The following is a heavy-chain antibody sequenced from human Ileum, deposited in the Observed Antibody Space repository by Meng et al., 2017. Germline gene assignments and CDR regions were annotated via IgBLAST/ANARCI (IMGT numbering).Heavy chain of an antibody. CDR3: VKVAGPAKYYFDY. Sequence: VELGVDGGSVVQSGRSLRLFWEASGFPFDDYAMHWVRQAPGKGLEWVSGISWNSGSIGYADSVKGRFTISRDNDKNSLYLQMNSLRAEDTAVYYCVKVAGPAKYYFDYWGQGTLVTVSS. J-gene: IGHJ4*02. CDR1: GFPFDDYA. D-gene: IGHD6-19*01. V-gene: IGHV3-9*01. CDR2: ISWNSGSI.